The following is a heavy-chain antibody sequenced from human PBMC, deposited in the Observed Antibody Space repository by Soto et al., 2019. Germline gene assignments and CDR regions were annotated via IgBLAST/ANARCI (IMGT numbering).Heavy chain of an antibody. J-gene: IGHJ3*01. CDR1: GFTFSNFW. Sequence: EVQLVESGGGLVQPGGSLRLSCATSGFTFSNFWMHWVRQAPGKGLVWVSQMSPEGRLIGHADSMASRFTVSRDNYKDTLYLQMSSLGDEDTAVYYGARGGVNYGLAFWGRGTMVTVSS. CDR3: ARGGVNYGLAF. CDR2: MSPEGRLI. D-gene: IGHD4-17*01. V-gene: IGHV3-74*01.